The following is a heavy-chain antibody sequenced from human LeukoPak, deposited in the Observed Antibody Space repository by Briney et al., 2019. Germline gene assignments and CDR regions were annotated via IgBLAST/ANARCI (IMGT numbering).Heavy chain of an antibody. CDR1: GYTFTGYY. V-gene: IGHV1-2*02. J-gene: IGHJ3*02. CDR3: ARSGGYCSSTSCYAFDI. CDR2: INPNSGGT. Sequence: ASVKVSCKGSGYTFTGYYMHWVRQAPGQGLEWMGWINPNSGGTNYVQKVQGRVTMTRDTSISTAYMELSRLRSDDTAVYYCARSGGYCSSTSCYAFDIWGQGTMVTVSS. D-gene: IGHD2-2*01.